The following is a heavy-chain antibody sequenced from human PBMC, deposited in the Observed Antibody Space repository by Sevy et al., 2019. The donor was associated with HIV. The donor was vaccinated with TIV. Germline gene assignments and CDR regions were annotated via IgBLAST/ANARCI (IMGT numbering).Heavy chain of an antibody. Sequence: GGSLRLSCGASGFTFSNAWMTWVRQAPGKGLEWVALISYSGTNKYYADSVKGRFTISRDDSKNTAYLQMNNLRTDDTAVYYCARVAVEYCTDDCYHRFDYWGQGTQVTVSS. CDR3: ARVAVEYCTDDCYHRFDY. V-gene: IGHV3-30-3*01. J-gene: IGHJ4*02. D-gene: IGHD2-21*02. CDR2: ISYSGTNK. CDR1: GFTFSNAW.